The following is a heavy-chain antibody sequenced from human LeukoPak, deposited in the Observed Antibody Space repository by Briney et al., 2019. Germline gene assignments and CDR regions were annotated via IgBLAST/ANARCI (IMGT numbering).Heavy chain of an antibody. J-gene: IGHJ6*02. CDR2: IIPIFGTA. CDR3: ARDAGVHSSSLLSSGMDV. Sequence: SVKVSCKASGGTFSSYAISWVRQAPGQGLEWMGGIIPIFGTANYAQKFQGRVTITADESTSTVYMELSSLRSEDTAVYYCARDAGVHSSSLLSSGMDVWGQGTTVTVSS. V-gene: IGHV1-69*13. D-gene: IGHD6-13*01. CDR1: GGTFSSYA.